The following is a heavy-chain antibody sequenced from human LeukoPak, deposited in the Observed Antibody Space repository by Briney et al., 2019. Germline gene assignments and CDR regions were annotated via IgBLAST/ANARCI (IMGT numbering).Heavy chain of an antibody. V-gene: IGHV4-34*01. Sequence: SETLSLTCIVSGYSITSGYYWSWIRQPPGKGLEWIGEIKHNGSTNYNPSLKSRVTISVDTSKNQFSLRLRSVTAADTAVYYCARLRSGYNSTWYSPRDYWGQGTLVTVSS. D-gene: IGHD6-13*01. J-gene: IGHJ4*02. CDR3: ARLRSGYNSTWYSPRDY. CDR1: GYSITSGYY. CDR2: IKHNGST.